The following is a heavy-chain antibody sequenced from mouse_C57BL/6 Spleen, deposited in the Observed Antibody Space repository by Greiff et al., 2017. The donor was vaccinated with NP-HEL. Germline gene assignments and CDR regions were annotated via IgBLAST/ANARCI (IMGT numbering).Heavy chain of an antibody. V-gene: IGHV2-5*01. CDR1: GFSLTSYG. CDR3: AKMDGPSGAMDY. J-gene: IGHJ4*01. CDR2: IWRGGST. Sequence: VKLQESGPGLVQPSQSLSITCTVSGFSLTSYGVHWVRQSPGKGLEWLGVIWRGGSTDYNAAFMSRLSITKDNSKSQVFFKMNSLQADDTAIYYCAKMDGPSGAMDYWGQGTSVTVSS. D-gene: IGHD3-1*01.